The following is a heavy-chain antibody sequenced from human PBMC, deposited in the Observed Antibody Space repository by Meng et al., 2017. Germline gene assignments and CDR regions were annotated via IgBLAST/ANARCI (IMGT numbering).Heavy chain of an antibody. CDR2: ISYDGSNK. CDR1: GFTFSSYA. Sequence: GRRVGSGGGVVQPGRSRRLSCAASGFTFSSYAMHWVRQAPGKGLEWVAVISYDGSNKYYADSVKGRFTISRDNSKNTLYLQMNSLRAEDTAVYYCARSSSGYYFDYWGQGTLVTVSS. V-gene: IGHV3-30*01. CDR3: ARSSSGYYFDY. D-gene: IGHD3-22*01. J-gene: IGHJ4*02.